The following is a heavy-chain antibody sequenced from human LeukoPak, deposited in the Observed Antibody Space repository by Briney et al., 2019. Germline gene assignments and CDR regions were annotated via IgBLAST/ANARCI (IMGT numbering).Heavy chain of an antibody. CDR1: GYTFTGYY. Sequence: ASVKVSCKASGYTFTGYYMHWVRQAPGQGLEWMGWINPNSGGTNYAQKFQGRVTMTRDTSISTAYMELSRLRSDDTAVCYCAREGIAVAASFDYWGQGTLVTVSS. V-gene: IGHV1-2*02. D-gene: IGHD6-19*01. CDR2: INPNSGGT. CDR3: AREGIAVAASFDY. J-gene: IGHJ4*02.